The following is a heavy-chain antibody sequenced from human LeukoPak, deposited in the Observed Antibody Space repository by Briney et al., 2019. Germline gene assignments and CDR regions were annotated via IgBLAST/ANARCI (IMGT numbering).Heavy chain of an antibody. D-gene: IGHD3-3*01. CDR2: IYPGDSDT. CDR1: GYSFTSYW. Sequence: PGASLKISCKGSGYSFTSYWSGWVRQMPGKGLEWMGIIYPGDSDTRYSPSFQGQVTSSADKSISPSYLQWSSLRAAATASYCCARQPINDFWSGYYYYFDYWGQGTLVTVSS. J-gene: IGHJ4*02. CDR3: ARQPINDFWSGYYYYFDY. V-gene: IGHV5-51*01.